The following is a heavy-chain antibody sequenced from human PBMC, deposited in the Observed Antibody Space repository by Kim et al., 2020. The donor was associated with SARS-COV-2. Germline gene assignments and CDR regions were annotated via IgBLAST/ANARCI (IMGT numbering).Heavy chain of an antibody. CDR1: GDSVSSNSAA. V-gene: IGHV6-1*01. CDR2: TYYRSKWYN. Sequence: SQTLSLTCAISGDSVSSNSAAWNWIRQSPSRGLEWLGRTYYRSKWYNDYAVSVKSRITINPDTSKNQFSLQLNSVTPEDTAVYYCARAVGDIVVVPAAMRIDYWGQGTLVTVSS. CDR3: ARAVGDIVVVPAAMRIDY. J-gene: IGHJ4*02. D-gene: IGHD2-2*01.